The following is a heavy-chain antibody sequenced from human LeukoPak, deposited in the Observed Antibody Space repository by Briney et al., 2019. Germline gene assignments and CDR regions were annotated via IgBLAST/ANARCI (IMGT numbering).Heavy chain of an antibody. J-gene: IGHJ4*02. CDR1: GFTFSSYS. Sequence: GGSLRLSCAASGFTFSSYSMNWARQAPGKGLEWVSSISASPYIYYADSVKGRFTISRDDSKNSLYLQMNSLRAEDTALYYCATAKNDYWGQGTLVTVSS. CDR3: ATAKNDY. V-gene: IGHV3-21*01. CDR2: ISASPYI.